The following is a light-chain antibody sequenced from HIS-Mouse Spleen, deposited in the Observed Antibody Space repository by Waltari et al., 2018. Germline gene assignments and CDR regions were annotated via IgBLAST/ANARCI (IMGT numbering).Light chain of an antibody. J-gene: IGLJ2*01. V-gene: IGLV1-40*01. CDR1: SSNIGAGYD. CDR2: GNS. CDR3: QSYDSSLNVV. Sequence: QSVLTQPPSVSGAPGQRVTISCTGSSSNIGAGYDVHWYPQLPGTAPKLLIYGNSNRPSGVPDRFSGSKSGTSASLAITGLQAEDEADYYCQSYDSSLNVVFGGGTKLTVL.